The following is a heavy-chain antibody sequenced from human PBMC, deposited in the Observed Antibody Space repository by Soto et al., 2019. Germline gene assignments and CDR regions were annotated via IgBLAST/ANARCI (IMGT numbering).Heavy chain of an antibody. CDR3: ARGPSGDKVDY. CDR2: IYNSGST. D-gene: IGHD1-26*01. V-gene: IGHV4-30-4*01. CDR1: GGSINNNGYF. Sequence: QVQLQESGPGVVEPSQTLSLTCTVSGGSINNNGYFWSWIRQPPGSGLEWIGHIYNSGSTYSNPSLKSRVTISVDTSKSQFSLKLSSVTAADTAVYYCARGPSGDKVDYWGQGTLVTVSS. J-gene: IGHJ4*02.